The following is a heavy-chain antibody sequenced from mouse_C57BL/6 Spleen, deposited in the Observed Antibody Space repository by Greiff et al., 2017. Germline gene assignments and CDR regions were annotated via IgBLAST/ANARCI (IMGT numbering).Heavy chain of an antibody. CDR1: GYTFTSYW. J-gene: IGHJ3*01. CDR3: ALPYYYGSSSFAY. CDR2: IHPSDSGT. D-gene: IGHD1-1*01. V-gene: IGHV1-74*01. Sequence: VQLQQPGAELVKPGASVKVSCKASGYTFTSYWMHWVKQRPGQGLEWIGRIHPSDSGTNYNQKFKGKATLTVDKSSSTAYMQLSSLTSEDSAVYYCALPYYYGSSSFAYWGQGTLVTVSA.